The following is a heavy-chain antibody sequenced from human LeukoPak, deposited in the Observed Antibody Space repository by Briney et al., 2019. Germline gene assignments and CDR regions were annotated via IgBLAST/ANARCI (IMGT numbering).Heavy chain of an antibody. Sequence: SETLSLTCTVSGGSISSYYWSWIRQPAGKGLEWIGRIYTTGSTNYNPSLKSRVTMSVDKSKNQFSLKLNSVTAADTAVYYCARAPTTVTIENFDYWDQGTLVTVSS. CDR3: ARAPTTVTIENFDY. V-gene: IGHV4-4*07. D-gene: IGHD4-17*01. CDR1: GGSISSYY. CDR2: IYTTGST. J-gene: IGHJ4*02.